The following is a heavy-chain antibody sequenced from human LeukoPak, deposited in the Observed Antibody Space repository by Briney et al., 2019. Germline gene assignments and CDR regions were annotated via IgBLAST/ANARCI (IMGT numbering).Heavy chain of an antibody. CDR3: AKEGMVTPIDY. Sequence: GGSLRLSCGASGFTFSSYGMHWVRQAPGKGLEWVAFIRYDGSNQYYTNSVKGRFTISRDNSKNTLYVQMNSLRGDDTGVYYCAKEGMVTPIDYWGQGTQVTVSS. V-gene: IGHV3-30*02. D-gene: IGHD2-21*02. CDR2: IRYDGSNQ. CDR1: GFTFSSYG. J-gene: IGHJ4*02.